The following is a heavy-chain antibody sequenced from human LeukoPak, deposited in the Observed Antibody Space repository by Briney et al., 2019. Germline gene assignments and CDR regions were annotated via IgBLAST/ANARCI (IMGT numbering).Heavy chain of an antibody. Sequence: PSETLSLTCTVSDGSISNSYWNWVRQPPGKELEWLGYIHSSGRTNYNPSLKSRITLLIDTSENQFSLGLTSVTAADTAVYYCAYSYDGKVVPFDCWGQGSLVTASS. V-gene: IGHV4-4*09. D-gene: IGHD4-23*01. J-gene: IGHJ4*02. CDR1: DGSISNSY. CDR3: AYSYDGKVVPFDC. CDR2: IHSSGRT.